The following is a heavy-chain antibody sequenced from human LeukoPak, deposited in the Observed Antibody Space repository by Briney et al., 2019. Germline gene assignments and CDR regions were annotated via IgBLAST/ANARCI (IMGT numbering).Heavy chain of an antibody. CDR1: GFTFSSYA. Sequence: GRSLRLSCAASGFTFSSYAMHWVRQAPGKGLEWVSDVSGTGGSTYYADSVKGRFTISRDNSKNTLYLQMNSLRAEDTAVYYCAKVRSIAAAEAIDYWGQGTLVTVSS. D-gene: IGHD6-13*01. J-gene: IGHJ4*02. V-gene: IGHV3-23*01. CDR2: VSGTGGST. CDR3: AKVRSIAAAEAIDY.